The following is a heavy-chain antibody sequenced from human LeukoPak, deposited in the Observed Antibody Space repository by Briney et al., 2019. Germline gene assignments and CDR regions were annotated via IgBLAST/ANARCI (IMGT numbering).Heavy chain of an antibody. D-gene: IGHD3-10*01. CDR2: ISAYNGNT. J-gene: IGHJ6*03. V-gene: IGHV1-18*01. CDR3: ARDLWGRSRLLWFGESDYYYYYYMDV. Sequence: ASVKVSCKASGYTFTSYGISWVRQAPGQGLEWMGWISAYNGNTNYAQKLQGRVTMTTDTSTSTAYMELRSLRSDDTAVYYCARDLWGRSRLLWFGESDYYYYYYMDVWGKGTTVTISS. CDR1: GYTFTSYG.